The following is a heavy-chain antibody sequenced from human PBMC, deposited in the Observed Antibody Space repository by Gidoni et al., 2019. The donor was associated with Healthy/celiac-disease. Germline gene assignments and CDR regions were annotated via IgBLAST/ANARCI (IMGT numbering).Heavy chain of an antibody. J-gene: IGHJ4*02. Sequence: QVQLVQSGAEVKKPGASVQVSCKASGYTFTGYYMHWVRQAPGQGLEWMGWINPNSGGTNYAQKFQGWVTMTRDTSISTAYMELSRLRSDDTAVYYCARDGATLFDDILIGFDYWGQGTLVTVSS. V-gene: IGHV1-2*04. CDR3: ARDGATLFDDILIGFDY. CDR2: INPNSGGT. CDR1: GYTFTGYY. D-gene: IGHD3-9*01.